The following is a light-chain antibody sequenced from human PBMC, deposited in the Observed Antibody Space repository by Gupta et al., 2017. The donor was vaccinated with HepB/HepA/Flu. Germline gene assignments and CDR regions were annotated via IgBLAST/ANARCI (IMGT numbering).Light chain of an antibody. V-gene: IGLV2-14*03. CDR3: NSYTTVNTVL. J-gene: IGLJ2*01. CDR1: SSDIGHYDS. Sequence: QSALTQPASLYGSPGQSITISCVGTSSDIGHYDSVSWYQHHPGNVPKLIIFDVTERPSGVSHRFSGSKSGNTASLTISGLLTEDEADYYCNSYTTVNTVLFGGGTKVTVL. CDR2: DVT.